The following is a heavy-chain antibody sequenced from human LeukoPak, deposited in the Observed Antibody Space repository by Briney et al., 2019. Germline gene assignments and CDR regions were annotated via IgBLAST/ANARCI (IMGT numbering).Heavy chain of an antibody. CDR1: GFTFSSYE. V-gene: IGHV3-48*03. D-gene: IGHD2-15*01. J-gene: IGHJ6*02. CDR2: ISSRGTTI. Sequence: PGGSLRLSCAVSGFTFSSYEMNWVRQAPGKGLEWVSYISSRGTTIYYVDSVKGRFTISRDNAKNSLYLQMNSLRAEDTALYYCARVGSGLHMDVWGQGTTVTVSS. CDR3: ARVGSGLHMDV.